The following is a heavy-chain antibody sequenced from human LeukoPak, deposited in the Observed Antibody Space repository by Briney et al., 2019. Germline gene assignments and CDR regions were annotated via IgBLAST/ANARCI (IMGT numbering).Heavy chain of an antibody. CDR1: GFTFSTYW. J-gene: IGHJ4*02. D-gene: IGHD1-26*01. CDR2: IRSKAYGGTT. Sequence: GGSLRLSCAASGFTFSTYWMNWFRQAPGKGLEWVGFIRSKAYGGTTEYAASVKGRFTISRDDSKSIAYLKINSLKTEDTAVYYCTRVGRGIVRAPGYWGQGTLVTVSS. V-gene: IGHV3-49*03. CDR3: TRVGRGIVRAPGY.